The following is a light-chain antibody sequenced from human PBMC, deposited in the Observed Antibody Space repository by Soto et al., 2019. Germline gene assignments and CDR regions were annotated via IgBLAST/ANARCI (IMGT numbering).Light chain of an antibody. V-gene: IGLV2-14*01. Sequence: QSALTQPASVSGSPGQSITISCTGTSSDVGGYNFVSWYQQHPGKAPKLMIFELTNRPSGVSNRFSGSRSGNTASLTISGLQAEYEADYCGRSYTSSNIVVFGGGTKVTVL. CDR3: RSYTSSNIVV. J-gene: IGLJ2*01. CDR1: SSDVGGYNF. CDR2: ELT.